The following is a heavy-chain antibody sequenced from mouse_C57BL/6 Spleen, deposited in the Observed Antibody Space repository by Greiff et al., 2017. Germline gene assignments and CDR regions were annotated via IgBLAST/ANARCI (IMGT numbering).Heavy chain of an antibody. J-gene: IGHJ4*01. CDR1: GFSLTSYG. Sequence: VQLVESGPGLVAPSQSLSITCTVSGFSLTSYGVHWVRQPPGKGLEWLVVIWSDGSTTYNSALKSRLSISKYNSKSQVFLKMNSHQTDDTAMCYCARQVYDGYSYAMDYWGQGTSVTVSS. CDR2: IWSDGST. D-gene: IGHD2-3*01. V-gene: IGHV2-6-1*01. CDR3: ARQVYDGYSYAMDY.